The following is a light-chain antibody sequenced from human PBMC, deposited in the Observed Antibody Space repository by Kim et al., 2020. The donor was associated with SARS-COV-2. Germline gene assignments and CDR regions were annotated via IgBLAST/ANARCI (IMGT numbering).Light chain of an antibody. CDR1: SNDVGPYNR. V-gene: IGLV2-18*02. J-gene: IGLJ2*01. Sequence: GHSDPISCPGTSNDVGPYNRVSWYPQPPGTAPKVTIYDVSNRPSGVPDRFSGSKSGNTASLTISGLQAEDEADYYCNSYTSSTTLVFGGGTQLTVL. CDR3: NSYTSSTTLV. CDR2: DVS.